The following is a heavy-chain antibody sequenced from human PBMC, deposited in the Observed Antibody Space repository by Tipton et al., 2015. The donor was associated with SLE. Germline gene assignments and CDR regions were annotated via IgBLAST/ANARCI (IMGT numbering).Heavy chain of an antibody. V-gene: IGHV4-39*07. CDR3: ARDVYSLYYYYYGMDV. Sequence: TLSLTCTVSGGSISSSSYYWGWIRQPPGKGLEWIGSIYYSGSTNYNPSLKSRVTISVDTSKNQFSLKLSSVTAADTAVYYCARDVYSLYYYYYGMDVWGQGTTVTVSS. J-gene: IGHJ6*02. CDR2: IYYSGST. CDR1: GGSISSSSYY. D-gene: IGHD4-11*01.